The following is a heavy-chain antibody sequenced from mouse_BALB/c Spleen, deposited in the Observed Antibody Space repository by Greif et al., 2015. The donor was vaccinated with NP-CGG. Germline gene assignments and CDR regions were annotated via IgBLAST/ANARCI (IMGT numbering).Heavy chain of an antibody. J-gene: IGHJ3*01. CDR2: ISTYYGDA. Sequence: VQLQVPGAELVRPGVPVKISCKGSGYTFTDYAMHWVKQSHAKSLEWIGVISTYYGDAIYNQKFKGKATMTVDKSSSTDYMELARLTSEDSAIYYCARGTTIVGFEAYWGQGTLVAVSA. CDR3: ARGTTIVGFEAY. D-gene: IGHD1-1*01. CDR1: GYTFTDYA. V-gene: IGHV1S137*01.